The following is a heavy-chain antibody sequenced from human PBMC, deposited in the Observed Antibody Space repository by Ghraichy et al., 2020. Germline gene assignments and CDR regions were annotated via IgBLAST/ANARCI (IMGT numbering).Heavy chain of an antibody. CDR1: GFTFSSYA. CDR2: ISGSGGST. D-gene: IGHD3-9*01. J-gene: IGHJ4*02. Sequence: GGSLRLSCAASGFTFSSYAMSWVRQAPGKGLEWVSAISGSGGSTYYADSVKGRFTISRDNSKNTLYLQMNSLRAEDTAVYYCAKDGRGQGRPRQILRYFDWLLSFDYWGQGTLVTVSS. CDR3: AKDGRGQGRPRQILRYFDWLLSFDY. V-gene: IGHV3-23*01.